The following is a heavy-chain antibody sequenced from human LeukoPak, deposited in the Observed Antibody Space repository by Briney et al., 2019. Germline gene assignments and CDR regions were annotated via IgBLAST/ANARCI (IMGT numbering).Heavy chain of an antibody. CDR3: ARSVPTTGTTYYYYYYYMDV. Sequence: SETLSLTCAVYGGSFSGYYWSWIRQPPGKGLEWIGEINHSGSTNYNPSLKSRVTISVDTSTNQFSLKLSSVTAADTAVYYCARSVPTTGTTYYYYYYYMDVWGKGTTVTVSS. J-gene: IGHJ6*03. CDR1: GGSFSGYY. V-gene: IGHV4-34*01. D-gene: IGHD1-1*01. CDR2: INHSGST.